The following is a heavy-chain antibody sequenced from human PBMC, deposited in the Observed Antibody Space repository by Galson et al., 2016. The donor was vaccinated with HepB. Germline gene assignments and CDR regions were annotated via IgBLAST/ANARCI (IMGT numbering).Heavy chain of an antibody. Sequence: SLRLSCAASGFIFSEYAMSWVRQASGKGLEWVSAISKSGDYTYYADSVKGRFTISRDNSKNTLSLQMSSLRAEDTALYYCAKDLGDRLVTVYYYMDAWGKGTTVTVSS. D-gene: IGHD4-11*01. CDR3: AKDLGDRLVTVYYYMDA. V-gene: IGHV3-23*01. CDR2: ISKSGDYT. J-gene: IGHJ6*03. CDR1: GFIFSEYA.